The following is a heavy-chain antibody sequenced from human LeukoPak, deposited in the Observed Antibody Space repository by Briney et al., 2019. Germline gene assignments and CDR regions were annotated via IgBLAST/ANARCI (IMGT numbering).Heavy chain of an antibody. CDR2: ISSSSSTI. V-gene: IGHV3-48*02. D-gene: IGHD2-8*01. J-gene: IGHJ4*02. Sequence: PGGSLRLSCAASGFTFSSYSMNWVRQAPGKGLECISYISSSSSTIYYADSVKGRFTISRDNAKNSLYLQMNSLRDEDTAVYYCARRSNRDFDYWGQGTLVTASS. CDR3: ARRSNRDFDY. CDR1: GFTFSSYS.